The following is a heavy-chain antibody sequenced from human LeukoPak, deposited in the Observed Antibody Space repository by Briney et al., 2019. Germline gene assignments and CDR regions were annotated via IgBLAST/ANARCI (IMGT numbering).Heavy chain of an antibody. D-gene: IGHD1-26*01. V-gene: IGHV1-2*02. CDR3: ATLGATSFDY. CDR1: GYTFTDYY. Sequence: ASVKVSCKSSGYTFTDYYIHWVRQAPGQGLEWMGWIVPNSSGTNYAQKFQGRVTMTRDTSISTAYMELNRLRYDDTAVYYCATLGATSFDYWGQGTLVTVSS. CDR2: IVPNSSGT. J-gene: IGHJ4*02.